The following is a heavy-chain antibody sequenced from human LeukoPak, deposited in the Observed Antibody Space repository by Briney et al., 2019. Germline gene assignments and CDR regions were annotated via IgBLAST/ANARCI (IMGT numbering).Heavy chain of an antibody. Sequence: PSETLSLTCAVSGGSISSNNWWSWVRQPPGKGLEWIGEIFHSGSTNYNPSLKSRVTISVDTSKNQFSLKLSSVTAADTAVYYCARGVAAAGIGPYYFDYWGQGTLVTVSS. J-gene: IGHJ4*02. CDR3: ARGVAAAGIGPYYFDY. CDR1: GGSISSNNW. D-gene: IGHD6-13*01. V-gene: IGHV4-4*02. CDR2: IFHSGST.